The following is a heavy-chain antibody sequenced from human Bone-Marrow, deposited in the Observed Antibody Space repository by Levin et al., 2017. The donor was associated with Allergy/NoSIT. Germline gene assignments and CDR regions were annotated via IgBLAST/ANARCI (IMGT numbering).Heavy chain of an antibody. V-gene: IGHV3-33*01. CDR1: GFTFGSYG. CDR3: AREYADYYFDY. Sequence: GGSLRLSCTASGFTFGSYGIHWVRQAPGKGLEWVAGIWFDGTHEHYADSVRGRFTVSRDNSRSTLYLQLNSLRAEDTAVYYCAREYADYYFDYWGQGTLVTVSS. D-gene: IGHD2-8*01. CDR2: IWFDGTHE. J-gene: IGHJ4*02.